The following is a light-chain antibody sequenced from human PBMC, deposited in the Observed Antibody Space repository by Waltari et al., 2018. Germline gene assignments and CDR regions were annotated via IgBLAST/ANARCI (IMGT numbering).Light chain of an antibody. Sequence: QSVLTQPASVSGSPGQSITLSCTGTSSDVGGYNYVSWYQHHPGKAPKLMIFDVSSRPSGVSNRFSGSKSGNTASLTISGLQAEDEADYYCSSYTSSTTYVFGAGTKVTVL. CDR3: SSYTSSTTYV. V-gene: IGLV2-14*03. J-gene: IGLJ1*01. CDR2: DVS. CDR1: SSDVGGYNY.